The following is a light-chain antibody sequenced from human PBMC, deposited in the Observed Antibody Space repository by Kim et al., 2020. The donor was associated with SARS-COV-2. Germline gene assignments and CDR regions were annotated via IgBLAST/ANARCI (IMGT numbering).Light chain of an antibody. CDR2: DND. V-gene: IGLV1-51*01. Sequence: GRTVTLSCSGGSSNIGNNYVSWYQQLPPTAPKLLIYDNDKRPSGIPDRFTGSRSGTTATLAITGLQTGDEADYFCGTWDSRLRVVVFGGGTKVTVL. CDR1: SSNIGNNY. CDR3: GTWDSRLRVVV. J-gene: IGLJ3*02.